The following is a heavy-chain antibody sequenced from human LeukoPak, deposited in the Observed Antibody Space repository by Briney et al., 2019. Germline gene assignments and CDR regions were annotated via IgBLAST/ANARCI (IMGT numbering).Heavy chain of an antibody. V-gene: IGHV4-39*01. CDR2: IYYSGST. CDR1: GGSISSRSYY. J-gene: IGHJ6*03. CDR3: ASVTYYYGSGIGTYYYYMDV. Sequence: PSETLSLTCTVSGGSISSRSYYWGWIRQPPGKGLEWIGSIYYSGSTYYNPSLQSRVTISVDTSKNQFSLKLSSVTAADTAVYYCASVTYYYGSGIGTYYYYMDVWGKGTTVTISS. D-gene: IGHD3-10*01.